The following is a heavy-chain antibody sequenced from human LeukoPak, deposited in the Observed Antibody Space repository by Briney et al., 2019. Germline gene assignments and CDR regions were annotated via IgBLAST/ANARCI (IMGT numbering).Heavy chain of an antibody. CDR1: SGSISNKY. J-gene: IGHJ3*02. CDR2: IYYSGST. CDR3: ARAITDVVVIEDDAFDI. Sequence: SETLSLTCTVSSGSISNKYWSWIRQPPGKGLEWIGYIYYSGSTNYNPSLKSRVTILVDTSKNQFSLKLSSVTAADTAVYYCARAITDVVVIEDDAFDIWGQGTMVTVSS. D-gene: IGHD2-21*01. V-gene: IGHV4-59*08.